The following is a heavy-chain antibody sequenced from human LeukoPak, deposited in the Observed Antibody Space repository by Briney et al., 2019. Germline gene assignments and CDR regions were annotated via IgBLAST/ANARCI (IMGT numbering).Heavy chain of an antibody. J-gene: IGHJ4*02. CDR1: RFTLGNYW. Sequence: GGSLRLSCAASRFTLGNYWMSWVRQAPGKGLEWVANIKQDGSETYYVDSVKGRFTISRDNAKNSLSPQMNSLRAEDTAVYYCARQRGSGCLDYWGQGTLVTVSS. V-gene: IGHV3-7*01. D-gene: IGHD6-19*01. CDR3: ARQRGSGCLDY. CDR2: IKQDGSET.